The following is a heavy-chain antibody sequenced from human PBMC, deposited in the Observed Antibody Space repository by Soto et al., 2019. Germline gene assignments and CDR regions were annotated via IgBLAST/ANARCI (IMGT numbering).Heavy chain of an antibody. CDR3: ATRKGGSYNWFDP. Sequence: XEILSLTSTVSGGSISRSSYSWAWIRQPPGKGLEWIGTLYYSGNTYYNPSLKSRVTISVDTSKNQFSLKLSSVTAADTAVYYCATRKGGSYNWFDPWGQGTLVTV. J-gene: IGHJ5*02. V-gene: IGHV4-39*01. CDR2: LYYSGNT. D-gene: IGHD2-15*01. CDR1: GGSISRSSYS.